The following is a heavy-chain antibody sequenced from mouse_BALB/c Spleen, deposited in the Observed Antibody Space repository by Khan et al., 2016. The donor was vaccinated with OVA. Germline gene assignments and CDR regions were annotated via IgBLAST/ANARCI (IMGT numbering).Heavy chain of an antibody. CDR2: INTYTGEP. CDR1: GYTLTNYG. CDR3: ARSNGNYWFAY. J-gene: IGHJ3*01. D-gene: IGHD2-1*01. V-gene: IGHV9-3-1*01. Sequence: QIQLVQSGPELKKPGETVKISCKASGYTLTNYGMNWVKQAPGKGLKWMGWINTYTGEPTSAEDFKGRIAFSLETSASTTYLQINNLKNDDTASYFCARSNGNYWFAYWGQGTLVTVSA.